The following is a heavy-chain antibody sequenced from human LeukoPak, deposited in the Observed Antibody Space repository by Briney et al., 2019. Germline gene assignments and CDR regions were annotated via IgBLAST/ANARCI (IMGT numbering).Heavy chain of an antibody. CDR1: GFTFSSYG. Sequence: QPGGSLRLSCAASGFTFSSYGMHWVRQAPGKGLEWVAVISYDGSNKYYADSVKGRFTISRDNSKNTLYLQMNCLRAEDTAVYYCAKDLAEQWLIGPSSYYGMDVWGQGTTVTVSS. J-gene: IGHJ6*02. D-gene: IGHD6-19*01. CDR3: AKDLAEQWLIGPSSYYGMDV. CDR2: ISYDGSNK. V-gene: IGHV3-30*18.